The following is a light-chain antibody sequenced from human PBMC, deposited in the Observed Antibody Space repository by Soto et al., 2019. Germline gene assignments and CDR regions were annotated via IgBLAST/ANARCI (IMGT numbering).Light chain of an antibody. CDR3: QQYGSSPGFT. CDR2: GAS. CDR1: QSVSSSY. Sequence: EIVLTQSPGTLSLSPGERATLSCRASQSVSSSYLAWYQQKPGQAPRLLIYGASSRATGIPDRFSGSGSGTAFTITISRLEPADFAVYYCQQYGSSPGFTFGPGTKVDIK. V-gene: IGKV3-20*01. J-gene: IGKJ3*01.